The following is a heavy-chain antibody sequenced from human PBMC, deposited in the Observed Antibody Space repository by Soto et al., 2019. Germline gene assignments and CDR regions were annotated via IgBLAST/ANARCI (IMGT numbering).Heavy chain of an antibody. Sequence: GGSLRLSCSASGFTVSSSCMNWVRQAPGKGLEWVSTIYRDGKTYYADSVKGRFTISRHNSENKLFLQMNSLRSEDTAVYYCARAGQYCSAATCYPASMDVWGKGTTVTVSS. CDR2: IYRDGKT. D-gene: IGHD2-15*01. CDR3: ARAGQYCSAATCYPASMDV. V-gene: IGHV3-53*04. J-gene: IGHJ6*04. CDR1: GFTVSSSC.